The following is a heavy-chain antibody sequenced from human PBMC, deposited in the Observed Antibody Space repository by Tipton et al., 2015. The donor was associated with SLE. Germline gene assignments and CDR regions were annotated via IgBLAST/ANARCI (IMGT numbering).Heavy chain of an antibody. CDR3: ARASYGSGSYYNVDWYFDL. CDR2: IYTSGST. D-gene: IGHD3-10*01. V-gene: IGHV4-61*02. Sequence: TLSLTCTVSGGSISSGSYYWSWIRQPAGKGLEWIGRIYTSGSTNYNPSLKSRVTISVDTSKNQFSLKLSSVTAADTAVYYCARASYGSGSYYNVDWYFDLWGRGTLVTVSS. CDR1: GGSISSGSYY. J-gene: IGHJ2*01.